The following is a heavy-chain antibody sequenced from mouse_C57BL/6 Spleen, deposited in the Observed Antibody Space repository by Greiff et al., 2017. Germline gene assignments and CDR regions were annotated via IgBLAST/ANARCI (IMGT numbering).Heavy chain of an antibody. D-gene: IGHD1-1*01. CDR2: IYPSDSET. Sequence: VQLQQPGAELVRPGSSVKLSCKASGYTFTSYWMDWVKQRPGQGLEWIGNIYPSDSETHYNQKFKDKATLTVDKSSSTAYMQLSSLTSEDSAVYHCARAGLLPLVYFDVWGTGTTVTVSS. J-gene: IGHJ1*03. CDR3: ARAGLLPLVYFDV. V-gene: IGHV1-61*01. CDR1: GYTFTSYW.